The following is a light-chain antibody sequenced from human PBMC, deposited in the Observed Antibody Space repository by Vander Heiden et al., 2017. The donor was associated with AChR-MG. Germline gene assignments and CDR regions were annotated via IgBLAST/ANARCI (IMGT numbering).Light chain of an antibody. Sequence: QSVLTQPPSASGTPGQRVTISCSGSSSNIGSNTVNWYQQLPGTAPKLLIYSNNQRPSGGPDRCSGSKSGTSASLAISGLQSEDEADYYCAAWDDSLNGSVVFGGGTKLTVL. CDR3: AAWDDSLNGSVV. V-gene: IGLV1-44*01. CDR1: SSNIGSNT. J-gene: IGLJ2*01. CDR2: SNN.